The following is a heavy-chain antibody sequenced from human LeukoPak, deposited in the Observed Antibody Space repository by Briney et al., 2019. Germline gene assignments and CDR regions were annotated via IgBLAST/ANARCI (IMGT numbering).Heavy chain of an antibody. CDR3: AKDFMWLLSLFDY. CDR1: GFTFSSYG. V-gene: IGHV3-23*01. D-gene: IGHD4-23*01. CDR2: ISGSGGST. J-gene: IGHJ4*02. Sequence: GGSLRLSCAASGFTFSSYGMSWVRQAPGKGLEWVSAISGSGGSTYYADSVKGRFTISRDNSKNTLYLQMNSLRAEDTAVYYCAKDFMWLLSLFDYWGQGTLVTVSS.